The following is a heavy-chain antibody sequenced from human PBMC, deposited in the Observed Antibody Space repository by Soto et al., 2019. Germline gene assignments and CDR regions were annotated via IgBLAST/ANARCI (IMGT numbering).Heavy chain of an antibody. D-gene: IGHD3-22*01. Sequence: PSETLSLTCTVSCGSISGDDYYWSWIRQPPGKGLDWIGYIHYSGDTYYNPSLKSRVTISIDTSKNQFSLKLKSVTAPDTAVYYCARVSNYDSSRDSWGQGTLVTVSS. CDR1: CGSISGDDYY. CDR3: ARVSNYDSSRDS. V-gene: IGHV4-30-4*01. CDR2: IHYSGDT. J-gene: IGHJ4*02.